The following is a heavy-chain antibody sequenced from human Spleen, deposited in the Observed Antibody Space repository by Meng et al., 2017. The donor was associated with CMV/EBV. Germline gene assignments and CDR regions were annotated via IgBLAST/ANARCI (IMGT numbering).Heavy chain of an antibody. D-gene: IGHD5-24*01. CDR1: GGTFSSYT. Sequence: SVKVSCKASGGTFSSYTISWVRQAPGKGLEWMGRIIPILGIANYAQKFQGRVTITADKSTSTAYMELSSLRSEDTAVYYCARDRMEQLPAGRAFDIWGQGTMVTVSS. J-gene: IGHJ3*02. CDR2: IIPILGIA. V-gene: IGHV1-69*04. CDR3: ARDRMEQLPAGRAFDI.